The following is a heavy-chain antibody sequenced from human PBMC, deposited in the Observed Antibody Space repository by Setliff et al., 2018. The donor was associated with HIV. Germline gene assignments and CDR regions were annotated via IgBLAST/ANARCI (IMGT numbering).Heavy chain of an antibody. CDR2: INVDGSAT. D-gene: IGHD3-3*01. J-gene: IGHJ4*02. Sequence: PGGSLSLSCTASSSTLRDHYITWIRQAPGKGLEWVSYINVDGSATFYADSVKGRFTISRDNTKNSVDLQMNSLRADDTAVYYCARAVVLTIGCLGSWGQGKMVTVSS. CDR1: SSTLRDHY. V-gene: IGHV3-11*01. CDR3: ARAVVLTIGCLGS.